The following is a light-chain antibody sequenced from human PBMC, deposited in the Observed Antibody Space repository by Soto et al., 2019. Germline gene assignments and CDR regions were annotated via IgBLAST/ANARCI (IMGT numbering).Light chain of an antibody. Sequence: SYELTQPPSVSVAPGKTAKISCGGTNIGEKSVHWYQQKPGQAPVLVIYYDSDRPLGILEGFSGSNSGNTATLTISRVEVGDEAGYYCQVWDSRSDHVVFGGGTKLTVL. CDR1: NIGEKS. J-gene: IGLJ2*01. CDR2: YDS. CDR3: QVWDSRSDHVV. V-gene: IGLV3-21*04.